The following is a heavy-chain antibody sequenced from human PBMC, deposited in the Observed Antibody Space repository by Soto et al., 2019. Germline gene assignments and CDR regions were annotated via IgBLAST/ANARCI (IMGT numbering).Heavy chain of an antibody. J-gene: IGHJ4*03. V-gene: IGHV3-15*01. CDR3: SSDCYITSMIVRFGY. D-gene: IGHD2-2*02. CDR2: ISYDGGTT. Sequence: APGKGLEWVAVISYDGGTTDFAAPVKGRFAISRDDSKNMVYLEMNSLKTEDTGIYYFSSDCYITSMIVRFGYWGPGNLV.